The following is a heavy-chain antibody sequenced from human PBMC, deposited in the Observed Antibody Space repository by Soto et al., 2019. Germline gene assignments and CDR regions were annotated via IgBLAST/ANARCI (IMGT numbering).Heavy chain of an antibody. CDR2: IYYSGST. Sequence: QVQLQESGPGLVKPSETLSLTCTVSSGSISSYYWSWIRQPPGKGLEWIGYIYYSGSTNYNPSLKSRVTISVDTSKNQFSLKLSSVTAADTAVYYCARSYRRYCSGGSCYSYYYYYMDVWGKGTTVTVSS. J-gene: IGHJ6*03. CDR1: SGSISSYY. CDR3: ARSYRRYCSGGSCYSYYYYYMDV. V-gene: IGHV4-59*01. D-gene: IGHD2-15*01.